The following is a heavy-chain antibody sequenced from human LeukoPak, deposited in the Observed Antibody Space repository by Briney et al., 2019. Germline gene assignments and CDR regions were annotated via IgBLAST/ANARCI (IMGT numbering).Heavy chain of an antibody. CDR3: ARDLTIAAAGTDYYYMDV. D-gene: IGHD6-13*01. CDR1: GYTFTSYA. V-gene: IGHV1-69*13. Sequence: VKVSCKASGYTFTSYAISWVRQAPGQGLEWMGGIIPIFGTANYAQKFQDRVTITADKSTSTAYMELRSLRSDDTAVYYCARDLTIAAAGTDYYYMDVWGKGTTVTISS. J-gene: IGHJ6*03. CDR2: IIPIFGTA.